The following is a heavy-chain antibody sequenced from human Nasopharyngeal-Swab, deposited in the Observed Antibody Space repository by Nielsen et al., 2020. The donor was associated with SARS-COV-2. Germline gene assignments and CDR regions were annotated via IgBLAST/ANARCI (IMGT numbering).Heavy chain of an antibody. CDR2: ISSSGSTI. D-gene: IGHD2/OR15-2a*01. V-gene: IGHV3-48*03. CDR1: GFTFSSYE. CDR3: ARERSNFLLDFVYGMDV. J-gene: IGHJ6*02. Sequence: LSLTCAASGFTFSSYEMNWVRQAPGKGLEWVSYISSSGSTIYYADSVKGRFTISRDNAKNSLYLQMNSLRAEDTAVYYCARERSNFLLDFVYGMDVWGQGTTVTVSS.